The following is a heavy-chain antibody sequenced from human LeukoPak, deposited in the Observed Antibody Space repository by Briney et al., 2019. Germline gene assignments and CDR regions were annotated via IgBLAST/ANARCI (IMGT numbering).Heavy chain of an antibody. D-gene: IGHD5-18*01. V-gene: IGHV3-7*01. CDR2: INHNGNVN. CDR1: GFTFSSYW. CDR3: ARGGSDTAMAHDY. Sequence: PWGSLRLSCAASGFTFSSYWMNWARQAPGKGLEWVASINHNGNVNYYVDSVKGRFTISRDDAKNTLYLQVNSLRAEDTAVYFCARGGSDTAMAHDYWGQGTLVTVSS. J-gene: IGHJ4*02.